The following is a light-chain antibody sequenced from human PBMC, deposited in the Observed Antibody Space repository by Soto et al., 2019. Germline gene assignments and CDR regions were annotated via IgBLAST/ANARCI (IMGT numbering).Light chain of an antibody. J-gene: IGKJ4*01. CDR3: QRYDDAPLT. CDR2: AAS. CDR1: QDISNY. Sequence: DIRMTQSPSSLSASVGDRVTMTCRASQDISNYLVWYQQQPGKVPKLLIYAASTLHSGVPSRFSGSGSGTDFTLTISSLQPEDVGTYYCQRYDDAPLTFGGGTNVEIK. V-gene: IGKV1-27*01.